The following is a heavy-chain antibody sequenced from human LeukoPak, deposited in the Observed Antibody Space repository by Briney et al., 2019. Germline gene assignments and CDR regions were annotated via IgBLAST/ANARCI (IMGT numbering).Heavy chain of an antibody. CDR3: ARTPPRVPEGYFDY. J-gene: IGHJ4*02. CDR1: GFTVSSNY. CDR2: IYSGGST. V-gene: IGHV3-53*04. Sequence: GGSLRLSCAASGFTVSSNYMSWVRQAPGKGLEWVSVIYSGGSTYYADSVKGRFTISRHNSKNTLYLQMNSLRAEDTAVYYCARTPPRVPEGYFDYWGQGTLVTVSS.